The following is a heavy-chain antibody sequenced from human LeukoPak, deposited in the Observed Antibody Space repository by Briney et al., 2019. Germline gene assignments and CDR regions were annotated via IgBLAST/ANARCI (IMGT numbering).Heavy chain of an antibody. J-gene: IGHJ4*02. D-gene: IGHD1-26*01. CDR3: ARGGSYYGPHDY. CDR1: GYTFTSYG. V-gene: IGHV1-18*01. Sequence: GASGKVSCKASGYTFTSYGICWGRQAPGQGLEWMGWISAYNGNTNYAQKLQGRVTMTTDTSTSTAYMELRSLRSDGTAVYYCARGGSYYGPHDYWGQGTLVTVSS. CDR2: ISAYNGNT.